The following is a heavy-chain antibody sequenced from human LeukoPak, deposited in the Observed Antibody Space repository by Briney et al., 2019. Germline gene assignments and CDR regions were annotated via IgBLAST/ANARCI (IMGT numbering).Heavy chain of an antibody. CDR1: GGXISSNMW. J-gene: IGHJ5*02. Sequence: SETLSLTCIISGGXISSNMWWSWVRQTPGKGVEWIGEIYHSGSTNYNPSLKSRVTISVDTSKNQFSLKLSSVTAADTAVYYCSGGSYNNWFDPWGQGTLVTVSS. CDR3: SGGSYNNWFDP. CDR2: IYHSGST. V-gene: IGHV4-4*02. D-gene: IGHD2-15*01.